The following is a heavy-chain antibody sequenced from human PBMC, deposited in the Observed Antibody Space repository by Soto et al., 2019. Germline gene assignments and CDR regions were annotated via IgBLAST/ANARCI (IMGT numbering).Heavy chain of an antibody. CDR2: IIPIFGTA. V-gene: IGHV1-69*01. CDR3: ASARPGTVVVPATRYYYYYGMDV. D-gene: IGHD2-2*01. J-gene: IGHJ6*02. CDR1: GGTFSSYA. Sequence: QVQLVQSGAEVKKPGSSVKVSCKASGGTFSSYAISWVRQAPGQGLEWMGGIIPIFGTANCAQKFLGRVTITADESTSTAYMELSSLRPEHTAVYYCASARPGTVVVPATRYYYYYGMDVWGQGTTVTVSS.